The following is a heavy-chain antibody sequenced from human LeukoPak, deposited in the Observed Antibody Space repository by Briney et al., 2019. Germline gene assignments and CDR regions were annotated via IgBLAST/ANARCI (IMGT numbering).Heavy chain of an antibody. CDR3: AKVSRSSVLPAAFFDY. V-gene: IGHV1-46*01. D-gene: IGHD2-2*01. CDR2: INPSGGST. Sequence: ASVKVSCKASGYTFTSYYMHWVRQAPGQGLEWMGIINPSGGSTSYAQKFQGRVSMTRDMSTSTVYVELRSLRSEDTAVYYCAKVSRSSVLPAAFFDYWGQGTLVTVSS. CDR1: GYTFTSYY. J-gene: IGHJ4*02.